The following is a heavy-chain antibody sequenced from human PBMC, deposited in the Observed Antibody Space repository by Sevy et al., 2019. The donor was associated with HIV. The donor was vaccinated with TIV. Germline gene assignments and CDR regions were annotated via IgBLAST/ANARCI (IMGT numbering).Heavy chain of an antibody. V-gene: IGHV3-30*02. J-gene: IGHJ6*02. D-gene: IGHD2-2*01. CDR3: AKVLHIVEIPAAIDYYYGMDV. CDR1: GFTFSTYG. Sequence: GGSLRLSCAASGFTFSTYGMHWVRQAPGKGLEWVAFIRFDGSIKCYRDSVKGRLTISRDNSKNTLYLQMNSLRAEDTAVYFCAKVLHIVEIPAAIDYYYGMDVWGQGTTVTVSS. CDR2: IRFDGSIK.